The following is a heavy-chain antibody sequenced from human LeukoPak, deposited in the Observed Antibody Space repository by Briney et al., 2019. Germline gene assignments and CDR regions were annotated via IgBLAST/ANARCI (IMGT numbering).Heavy chain of an antibody. J-gene: IGHJ4*02. Sequence: SETLSLTCAVYGGSFSGYYWSWIRQPPGKGLEWIGNIYYGENTYYNPSLKSRVTISIDTSNNQFYLKLSSLTAADTAVYYCASRDDSSGYHKIFDYWGQGTLVTVSS. V-gene: IGHV4-34*01. CDR2: IYYGENT. CDR1: GGSFSGYY. CDR3: ASRDDSSGYHKIFDY. D-gene: IGHD3-22*01.